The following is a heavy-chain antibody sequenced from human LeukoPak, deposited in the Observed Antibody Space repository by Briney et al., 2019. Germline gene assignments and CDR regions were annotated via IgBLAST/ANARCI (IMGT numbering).Heavy chain of an antibody. V-gene: IGHV3-30*18. Sequence: GGSLRLSCAASGFTFSSYGMHWVRQAPGKGLEWVAVISYDGSNKYHADSVKGRFTISRDNSKNTLYLQMNSLRAEDTAVYYCAKTVSAVTTHFDYWGQGTLVTVSS. CDR1: GFTFSSYG. CDR2: ISYDGSNK. D-gene: IGHD4-11*01. J-gene: IGHJ4*02. CDR3: AKTVSAVTTHFDY.